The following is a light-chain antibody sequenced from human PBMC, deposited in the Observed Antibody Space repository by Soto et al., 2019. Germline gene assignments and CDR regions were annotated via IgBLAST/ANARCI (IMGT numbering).Light chain of an antibody. CDR2: DVS. CDR1: SSDVDGYNY. J-gene: IGLJ1*01. CDR3: CSSGGGPYV. V-gene: IGLV2-11*01. Sequence: QSVLTQPRSVSGSPGQSVTVSCTGTSSDVDGYNYVSWYQQHPDKAPKAIIYDVSKRPSGVPDRFSGSKSGNTASLTISGLQAEDEADYYCCSSGGGPYVFGTGTKVTVL.